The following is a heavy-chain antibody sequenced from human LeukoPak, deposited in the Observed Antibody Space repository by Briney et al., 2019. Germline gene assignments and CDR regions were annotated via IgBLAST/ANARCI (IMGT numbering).Heavy chain of an antibody. Sequence: GGSLRLSCAASGFTFSSYAMSWVRQAPGKGLEWVSAISGSGGSTYYADSVKGRFTISRDNSKNTLYLQMNSLRAEDTAVYYCANYRYDSSGYYYLASDIWGQGTMVTVSS. V-gene: IGHV3-23*01. CDR2: ISGSGGST. D-gene: IGHD3-22*01. J-gene: IGHJ3*02. CDR1: GFTFSSYA. CDR3: ANYRYDSSGYYYLASDI.